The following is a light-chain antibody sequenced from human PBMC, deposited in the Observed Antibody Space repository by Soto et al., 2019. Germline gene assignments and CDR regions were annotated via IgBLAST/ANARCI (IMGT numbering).Light chain of an antibody. CDR3: QHRRNWPWT. V-gene: IGKV3-11*01. Sequence: EIVLTQSPATLSLSPGERATLSCRASQSVSTYLDWYQQKPGQAPRLLIYDASNRATGIPGRFSGSGSGTDFTLTISSLEPEDFAVYYCQHRRNWPWTFGQGTKVEVK. CDR1: QSVSTY. J-gene: IGKJ1*01. CDR2: DAS.